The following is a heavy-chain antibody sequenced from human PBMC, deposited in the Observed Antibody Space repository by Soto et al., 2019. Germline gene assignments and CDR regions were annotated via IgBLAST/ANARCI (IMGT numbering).Heavy chain of an antibody. J-gene: IGHJ6*02. D-gene: IGHD1-20*01. CDR1: GGTFSSYA. CDR3: AGSFIXGXPXXXYYYGMDV. Sequence: QVQLVQSGAEVKKPGSSVKVSCKASGGTFSSYAISWVRQAPGQGLEXMGGIIPIFGTANYAQKFQGRVTITADESTSTAYMELSSLRSEDTAVYYCAGSFIXGXPXXXYYYGMDVWGQGTTVTVSS. V-gene: IGHV1-69*01. CDR2: IIPIFGTA.